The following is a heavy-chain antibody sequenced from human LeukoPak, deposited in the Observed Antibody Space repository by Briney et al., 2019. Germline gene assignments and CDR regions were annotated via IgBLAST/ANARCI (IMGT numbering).Heavy chain of an antibody. CDR2: ISGSGGST. J-gene: IGHJ1*01. CDR3: AKDEYYGEEYFQH. V-gene: IGHV3-23*01. CDR1: GFTFSSYA. Sequence: GGSLRLSCAASGFTFSSYAMSWVRQAPGKGLEWVSAISGSGGSTYYADSVKGRFTISGDNSKNTLYLQMNSLRAEDTAVYYCAKDEYYGEEYFQHWGQGTLVTVSS. D-gene: IGHD3-10*01.